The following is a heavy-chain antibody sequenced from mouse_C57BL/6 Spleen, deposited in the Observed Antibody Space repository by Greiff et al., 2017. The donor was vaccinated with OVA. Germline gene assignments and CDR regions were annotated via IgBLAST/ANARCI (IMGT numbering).Heavy chain of an antibody. CDR1: GFTFSSYA. CDR2: ISDGGSYT. D-gene: IGHD3-1*01. J-gene: IGHJ2*01. CDR3: ARDRAPFDY. Sequence: EVQRVESGGGLVKPGGSLKLSCAASGFTFSSYAMSWVRQTPEKRLEWVATISDGGSYTYYPDNVKGRFTISRDNAKNNLYLQMSHLKSEDTAMYYCARDRAPFDYWGQGTTLTVSS. V-gene: IGHV5-4*01.